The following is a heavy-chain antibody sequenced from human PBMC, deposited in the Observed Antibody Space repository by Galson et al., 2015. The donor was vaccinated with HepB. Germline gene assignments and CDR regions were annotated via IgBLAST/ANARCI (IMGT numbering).Heavy chain of an antibody. J-gene: IGHJ4*02. CDR2: ISGSGGST. D-gene: IGHD4-23*01. V-gene: IGHV3-23*01. CDR1: GFTFSSYA. Sequence: SLRLSCAASGFTFSSYAMSWVRQAPGKGLEWVSAISGSGGSTYYADSVKGRFTISRDNSKNTLYLQMNSLRAEDTAVYYCAKVGGDGGGKPNGLFDYWGQGTLVTVSS. CDR3: AKVGGDGGGKPNGLFDY.